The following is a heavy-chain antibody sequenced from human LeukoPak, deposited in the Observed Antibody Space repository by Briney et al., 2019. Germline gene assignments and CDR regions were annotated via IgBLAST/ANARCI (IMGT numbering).Heavy chain of an antibody. CDR1: GFTFSSYW. J-gene: IGHJ1*01. Sequence: GGSLRLSCAASGFTFSSYWMSWVRQAPGKGLEWVANIKQDGSEKYYVDSVRGRFTISRDNAKNSLYLQMNSLRAEDTAVYYCARAAVVPAAIPEYFQHWGQGTLVTVSS. D-gene: IGHD2-2*02. CDR3: ARAAVVPAAIPEYFQH. V-gene: IGHV3-7*01. CDR2: IKQDGSEK.